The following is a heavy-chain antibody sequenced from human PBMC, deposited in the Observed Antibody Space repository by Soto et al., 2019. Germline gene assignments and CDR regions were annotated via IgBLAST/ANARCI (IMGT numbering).Heavy chain of an antibody. CDR3: TTGSSEGY. V-gene: IGHV3-15*07. Sequence: EVQLVESGGGLVKPGESLRLSCTASGFSFSSAWMNWVRQAPGKGLEWVGRIKTKNEGASTQYPAPVKGRFTISRDDSRNTLSLQLSSLKIEDTGVYYCTTGSSEGYWGQGTLVTVSS. J-gene: IGHJ4*02. CDR2: IKTKNEGAST. CDR1: GFSFSSAW.